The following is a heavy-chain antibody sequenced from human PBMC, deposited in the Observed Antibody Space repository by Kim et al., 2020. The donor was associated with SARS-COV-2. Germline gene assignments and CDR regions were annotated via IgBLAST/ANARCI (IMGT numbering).Heavy chain of an antibody. J-gene: IGHJ1*01. D-gene: IGHD6-19*01. V-gene: IGHV3-21*01. Sequence: ADSVKGRFTIARDNAKNSLYQQMNSLRAEDKAVYYCARGYSSGWYSYFQHWGQGTLVTVSS. CDR3: ARGYSSGWYSYFQH.